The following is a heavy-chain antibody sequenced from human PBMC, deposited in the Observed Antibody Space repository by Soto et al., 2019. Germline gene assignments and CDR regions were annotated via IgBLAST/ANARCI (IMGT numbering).Heavy chain of an antibody. Sequence: EVQLVESGGGLVQPGQSLRVSCAASGFSFSSYSMNWVRQAPGKGLEWISYISSSKTYIWYADSVKGRFTISRDNAKNSLSLHMNSLRDEDTAVYYCVSDSGWAFDIWVLCTMVTVSS. CDR1: GFSFSSYS. J-gene: IGHJ3*02. CDR2: ISSSKTYI. V-gene: IGHV3-48*02. D-gene: IGHD6-19*01. CDR3: VSDSGWAFDI.